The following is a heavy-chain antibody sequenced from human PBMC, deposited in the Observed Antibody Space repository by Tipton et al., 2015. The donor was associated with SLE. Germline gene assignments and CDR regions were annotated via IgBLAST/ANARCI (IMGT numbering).Heavy chain of an antibody. CDR1: GFTFSSYS. J-gene: IGHJ1*01. D-gene: IGHD6-19*01. CDR2: IRYDGSNK. CDR3: AKVGYSSGWRAEYFQH. Sequence: SLRLSCAAPGFTFSSYSMNWVRQAPGKGLEWVAFIRYDGSNKYYADSVKGRFTISRDNSKNTLYLQMNSLGAEDTAVYYCAKVGYSSGWRAEYFQHWGQGTLVTVSS. V-gene: IGHV3-30*02.